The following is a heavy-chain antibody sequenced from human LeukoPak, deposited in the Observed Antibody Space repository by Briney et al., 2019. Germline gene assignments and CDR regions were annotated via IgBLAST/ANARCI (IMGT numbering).Heavy chain of an antibody. D-gene: IGHD3-10*01. Sequence: GGSLRLSCVVSGFTFRSYSMNWARQAPGKGLEWVSYISGSGNTIYYADSVKGRFAISRDNAKNSLYLQMSSLRDEDTAVYYCVRGGSLWGVFDYWGQGTLVTVSS. CDR2: ISGSGNTI. CDR3: VRGGSLWGVFDY. J-gene: IGHJ4*02. V-gene: IGHV3-48*02. CDR1: GFTFRSYS.